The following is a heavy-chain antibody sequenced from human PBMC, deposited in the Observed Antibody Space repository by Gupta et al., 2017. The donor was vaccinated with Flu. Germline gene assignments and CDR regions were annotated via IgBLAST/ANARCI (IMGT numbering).Heavy chain of an antibody. V-gene: IGHV3-7*01. D-gene: IGHD1-1*01. CDR2: IEENGNQK. J-gene: IGHJ4*02. CDR1: SYW. CDR3: ARTGKNGWNMDY. Sequence: SYWRGGVRQAAGKGLEGVANIEENGNQKYYMDSVKGRFTISRDNAESSLSLHMNSLRAEDAAVYYGARTGKNGWNMDYWGQGTLVTVSS.